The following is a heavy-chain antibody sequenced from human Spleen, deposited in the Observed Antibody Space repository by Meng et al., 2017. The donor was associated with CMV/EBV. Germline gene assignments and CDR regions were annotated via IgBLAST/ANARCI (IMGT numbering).Heavy chain of an antibody. D-gene: IGHD1-1*01. J-gene: IGHJ4*02. CDR3: AKDLGTPSELEPFDY. CDR2: VSGNGAAT. V-gene: IGHV3-23*01. CDR1: GFTFSNYA. Sequence: GGSLRLSCAASGFTFSNYAMHWVRQAPGKGLEWISAVSGNGAATNFADSVKGRFTISRDNSKNTLFLQMNSLRAEDTATYYCAKDLGTPSELEPFDYWGQGTLVTVSS.